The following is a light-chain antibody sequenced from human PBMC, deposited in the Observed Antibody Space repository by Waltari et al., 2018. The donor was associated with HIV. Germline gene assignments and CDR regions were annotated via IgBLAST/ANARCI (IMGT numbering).Light chain of an antibody. CDR2: DDS. V-gene: IGLV3-21*02. Sequence: SYVLTQPPSVSVAPGQTARITCGGNNIETYGLHWYHQKPGQAPVLVVYDDSDRPSGIPERLSGSNSGNTATLTISRVEAGDEADYYCQIWDSSTDPPHVVFGGGTKLTVL. J-gene: IGLJ2*01. CDR3: QIWDSSTDPPHVV. CDR1: NIETYG.